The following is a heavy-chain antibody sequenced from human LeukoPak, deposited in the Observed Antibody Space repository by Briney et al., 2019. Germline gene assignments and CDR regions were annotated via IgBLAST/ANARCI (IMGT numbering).Heavy chain of an antibody. CDR1: DGSISSYY. CDR2: IYYSGST. J-gene: IGHJ6*02. V-gene: IGHV4-59*01. Sequence: SETLSLTCTVSDGSISSYYWSWIRQPPGKGPEWIGYIYYSGSTNYNPSLKSRVTISVDTSKNQFSLKLSSVTAADTAVYYCARDQGGDSYYYYYGMDVWGQGTTVTVSS. CDR3: ARDQGGDSYYYYYGMDV. D-gene: IGHD4-17*01.